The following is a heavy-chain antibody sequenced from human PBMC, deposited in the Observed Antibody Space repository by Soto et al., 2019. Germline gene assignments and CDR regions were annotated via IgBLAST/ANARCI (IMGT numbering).Heavy chain of an antibody. J-gene: IGHJ4*02. CDR2: ISRSANTV. CDR3: ARESYSSGWLEY. V-gene: IGHV3-48*03. CDR1: GFTFSDYE. Sequence: GSLRLSCAASGFTFSDYEMNWVRQAPGKGLEWVSYISRSANTVHYADSVKGRFTISRDYARKSLYLQMNSLRVEDTAVYYCARESYSSGWLEYWGQGTLVTVSS. D-gene: IGHD6-19*01.